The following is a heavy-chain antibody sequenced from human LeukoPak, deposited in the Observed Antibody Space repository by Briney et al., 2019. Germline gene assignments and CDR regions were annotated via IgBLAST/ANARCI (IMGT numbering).Heavy chain of an antibody. CDR2: ISDGGRPL. D-gene: IGHD2-8*01. J-gene: IGHJ4*02. CDR1: GFTFSDYY. V-gene: IGHV3-11*01. Sequence: GGSLRLSCVASGFTFSDYYMDWVRQAPGKGLEWVSFISDGGRPLHYADSVKGRFTISRDNAKNSLYLQMNSLRDEDTAVYFCARRYCTPSSCYSDYWGQGALVTVSS. CDR3: ARRYCTPSSCYSDY.